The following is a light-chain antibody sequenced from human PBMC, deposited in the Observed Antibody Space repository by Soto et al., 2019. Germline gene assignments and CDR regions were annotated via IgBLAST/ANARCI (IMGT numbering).Light chain of an antibody. CDR1: ISDFVVYNY. CDR3: SSHTLSRALQV. J-gene: IGLJ1*01. Sequence: QYALTQPASVSGSPGQSITISCSGTISDFVVYNYVSWYQQHPGKAPKLMLYGVSKRPSGVSNRFSGSKSGNTASLTISGLQAEDEADYYCSSHTLSRALQVFGTGTKLTV. V-gene: IGLV2-14*01. CDR2: GVS.